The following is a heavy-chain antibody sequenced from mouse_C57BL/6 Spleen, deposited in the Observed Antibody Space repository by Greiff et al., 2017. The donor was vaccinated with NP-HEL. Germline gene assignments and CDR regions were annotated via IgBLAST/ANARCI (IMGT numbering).Heavy chain of an antibody. CDR2: IDPSDSYT. CDR3: ARGGTAQATSFDD. D-gene: IGHD3-2*02. Sequence: QVQLQQPGAELVMPGASVKLSCKASGYTFTSYWMHWVKQRPGQGLEWIGEIDPSDSYTNYNPKFQGKSTLTVDKSSSTAYLQLSSLTSEDSAVYYCARGGTAQATSFDDWGQGTTPTVSS. CDR1: GYTFTSYW. J-gene: IGHJ2*01. V-gene: IGHV1-69*01.